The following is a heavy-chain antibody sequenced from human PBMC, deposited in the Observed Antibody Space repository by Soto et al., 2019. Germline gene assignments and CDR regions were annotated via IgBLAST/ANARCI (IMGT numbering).Heavy chain of an antibody. CDR3: ARSVAVPGAHIDY. J-gene: IGHJ4*02. CDR1: GGSISGSY. D-gene: IGHD6-19*01. Sequence: SETLSLACSVSGGSISGSYWSWIRQSPGKGLEWLGYVYYTGSTNYSPSLRSRVSISVDTSKNEFSLRLSSVTAADTAVYFCARSVAVPGAHIDYWGQGTQVTVS. V-gene: IGHV4-59*01. CDR2: VYYTGST.